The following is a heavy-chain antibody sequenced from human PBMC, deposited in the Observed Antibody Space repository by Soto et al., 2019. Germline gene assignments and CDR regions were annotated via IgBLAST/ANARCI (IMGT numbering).Heavy chain of an antibody. D-gene: IGHD6-19*01. CDR2: ISYDGSNK. CDR1: GFTFSSYA. Sequence: GGSLRLSCAASGFTFSSYAMHWVRQAPGKGLEWVAVISYDGSNKYYADSVKGRFTISRDNSKNTLYLQMNSLRAEDTAVYYCARGLRSIAVAPIHTGHLDYWGQGTLVTVSS. CDR3: ARGLRSIAVAPIHTGHLDY. V-gene: IGHV3-30-3*01. J-gene: IGHJ4*02.